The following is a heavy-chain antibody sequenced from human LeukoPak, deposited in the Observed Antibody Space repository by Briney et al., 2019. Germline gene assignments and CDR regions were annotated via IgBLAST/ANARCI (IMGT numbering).Heavy chain of an antibody. CDR1: GFTFSSYD. CDR3: AKDRYCSSTSCYSYYYMDV. J-gene: IGHJ6*03. V-gene: IGHV3-30*02. Sequence: GGSLRLSCAASGFTFSSYDMHWVRQAPGKGLEWVAFIRYDGSNKYYADSVKGRFTISRDNSKNTLYLQMNSLRAEDTAVYYCAKDRYCSSTSCYSYYYMDVWGKGTTVTVSS. CDR2: IRYDGSNK. D-gene: IGHD2-2*01.